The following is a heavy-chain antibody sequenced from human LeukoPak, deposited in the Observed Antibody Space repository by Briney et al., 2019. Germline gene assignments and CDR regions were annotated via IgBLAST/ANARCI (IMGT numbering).Heavy chain of an antibody. CDR2: INPNSGST. Sequence: ASVKVSCKASGYTFTGYYIHWVRQAPGQGLEWMGWINPNSGSTTSAQKFQGRVTMTRDTPIGTVYMELSRLRSDDAAVYYRATDLVFFGSIAYRGIDYWGQGTLVTVSS. CDR1: GYTFTGYY. V-gene: IGHV1-2*02. CDR3: ATDLVFFGSIAYRGIDY. J-gene: IGHJ4*02. D-gene: IGHD2-21*01.